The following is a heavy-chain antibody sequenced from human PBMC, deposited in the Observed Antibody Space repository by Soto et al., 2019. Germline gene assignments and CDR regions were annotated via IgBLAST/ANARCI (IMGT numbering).Heavy chain of an antibody. Sequence: GESLKISCAASGFTVSSNYMSWVRQATGKGLEWVSVIYSGGSTYYAYSVKGRFTISSDNSKNTLYLQMNSLRADDTAVYYCARVRHDGDPKIYYYYYCMDVWGQGTTVTVSS. CDR2: IYSGGST. J-gene: IGHJ6*02. CDR3: ARVRHDGDPKIYYYYYCMDV. V-gene: IGHV3-66*01. D-gene: IGHD4-17*01. CDR1: GFTVSSNY.